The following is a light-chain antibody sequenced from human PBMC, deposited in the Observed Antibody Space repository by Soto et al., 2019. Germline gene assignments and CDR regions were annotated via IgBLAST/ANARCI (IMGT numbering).Light chain of an antibody. V-gene: IGKV3-20*01. Sequence: EIVLTQSPVILSLSPGERATLSCRASQSVSTYLAWYQQKPGQDPRLLIYGESSRATGIPDRFSGSGSGTDFTLTISILDPEDFAVYYCQQYGSSPSFGQGTKVDIK. CDR2: GES. CDR1: QSVSTY. J-gene: IGKJ1*01. CDR3: QQYGSSPS.